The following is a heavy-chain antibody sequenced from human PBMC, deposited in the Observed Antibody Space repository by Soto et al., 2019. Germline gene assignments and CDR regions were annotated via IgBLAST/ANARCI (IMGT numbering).Heavy chain of an antibody. V-gene: IGHV3-9*01. Sequence: VQLVESGGGLVQAGRSLRLSCEVSGFSFGDYAMHWVRQAPGKGLEWVSGIFWNSGTIAYADSVKGRFTISRDNAKKPRYLQMNSLRPEDTALYYFANGQSTRVKCYPDDMEVWCKGTTVSVSS. J-gene: IGHJ6*03. CDR1: GFSFGDYA. CDR2: IFWNSGTI. CDR3: ANGQSTRVKCYPDDMEV. D-gene: IGHD3-10*01.